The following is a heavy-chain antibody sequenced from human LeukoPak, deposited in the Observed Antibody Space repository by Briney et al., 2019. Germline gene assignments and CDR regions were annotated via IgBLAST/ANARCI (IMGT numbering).Heavy chain of an antibody. J-gene: IGHJ6*02. V-gene: IGHV3-74*01. CDR2: INSDGSST. D-gene: IGHD3-3*01. CDR1: GFTFSSYW. Sequence: GGSLRLSCAASGFTFSSYWMHWVRQAPGKGLVWVSRINSDGSSTSYADSVKGRFTISRDNAKNTLYLQMNSLRAEDTAVYYCARDRRYDFWSGYSWRYYYYYGMDVWGQGTTVTVSS. CDR3: ARDRRYDFWSGYSWRYYYYYGMDV.